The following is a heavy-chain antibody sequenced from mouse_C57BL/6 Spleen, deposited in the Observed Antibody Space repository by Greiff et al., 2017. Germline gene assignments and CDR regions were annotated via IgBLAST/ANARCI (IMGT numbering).Heavy chain of an antibody. V-gene: IGHV5-6*01. CDR2: ISSGGSYT. CDR1: GFTFSSYG. D-gene: IGHD3-3*01. Sequence: EVKLQESGGDLVKPGGSLKLSCAASGFTFSSYGMSWVRQTPDKRLEWVATISSGGSYTYYPDSVKGRFTISRDNAKNTLYLQMSSLKSEDTAMYYCARQGLGRGYFDVWGTGTTVTVSS. CDR3: ARQGLGRGYFDV. J-gene: IGHJ1*03.